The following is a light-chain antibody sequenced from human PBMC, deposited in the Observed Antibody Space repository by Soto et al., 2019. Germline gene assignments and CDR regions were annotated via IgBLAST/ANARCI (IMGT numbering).Light chain of an antibody. J-gene: IGKJ1*01. CDR2: GAS. V-gene: IGKV3-20*01. Sequence: ETVLTQSPGTLSLSPGERATLSCRASQTIRSNYLAWYRQTPGQAPRLLIYGASNRATGIADRFSGSGSGTDFTLIISRLEPEDVALYYCQQYGSSPWTFVQGTKVEIK. CDR3: QQYGSSPWT. CDR1: QTIRSNY.